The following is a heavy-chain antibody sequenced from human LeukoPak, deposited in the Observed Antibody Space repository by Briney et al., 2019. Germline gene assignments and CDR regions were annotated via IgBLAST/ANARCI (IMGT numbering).Heavy chain of an antibody. V-gene: IGHV3-30*02. CDR2: IRNDGDVI. J-gene: IGHJ4*02. CDR3: AKGGIYYYDSSGYYPLDY. Sequence: PGGSLRLSCAATGFTFTSFGMHWVRQAPGKGLEWVAFIRNDGDVIYYAESVKGRFTISRDNSKNTLYLQMNSLRAEDTAVYYCAKGGIYYYDSSGYYPLDYWGQGTLVTVSS. D-gene: IGHD3-22*01. CDR1: GFTFTSFG.